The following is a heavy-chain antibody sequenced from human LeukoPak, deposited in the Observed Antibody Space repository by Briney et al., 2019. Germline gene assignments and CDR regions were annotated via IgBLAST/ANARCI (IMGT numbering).Heavy chain of an antibody. D-gene: IGHD3-3*01. V-gene: IGHV4-59*08. CDR1: GGSISSYY. CDR2: IYYSGST. CDR3: ARQSVRVVIYDY. Sequence: SETLSLTCTVSGGSISSYYWSWIRQPPGKGLEWIGYIYYSGSTNYNPSLKGRVTISVDTSKNQFSLKLSSVTAADTAVYYCARQSVRVVIYDYWGQGTLVTVSS. J-gene: IGHJ4*02.